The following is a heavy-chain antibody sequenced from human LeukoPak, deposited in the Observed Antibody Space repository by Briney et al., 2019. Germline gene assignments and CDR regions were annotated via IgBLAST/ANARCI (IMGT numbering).Heavy chain of an antibody. V-gene: IGHV1-2*02. D-gene: IGHD4-23*01. J-gene: IGHJ4*02. CDR2: INPHSGGT. CDR3: AGERDGGKSVYSF. CDR1: GGTFSSYA. Sequence: GASVKVSCKASGGTFSSYAISWVRQAPGQGLEWMGWINPHSGGTDYAQKFQGRVTMTRDTSISTAYMELSRLRSDDTAVYFCAGERDGGKSVYSFWGQGTLVTVSS.